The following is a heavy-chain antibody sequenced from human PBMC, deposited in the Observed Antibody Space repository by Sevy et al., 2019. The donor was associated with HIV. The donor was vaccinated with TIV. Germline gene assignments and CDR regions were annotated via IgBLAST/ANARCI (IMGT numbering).Heavy chain of an antibody. J-gene: IGHJ5*02. CDR2: ISAYNGKT. V-gene: IGHV1-18*01. CDR1: GYTFTSYG. Sequence: ASVKVSCKASGYTFTSYGISWVRQAPGQGLEWMGWISAYNGKTNYAQKLQGRVTMTTDTSTSTAYMELRSMRSDDTAVYYCARDQYYYDSSGYYYWNHWGQGTLVTVSS. CDR3: ARDQYYYDSSGYYYWNH. D-gene: IGHD3-22*01.